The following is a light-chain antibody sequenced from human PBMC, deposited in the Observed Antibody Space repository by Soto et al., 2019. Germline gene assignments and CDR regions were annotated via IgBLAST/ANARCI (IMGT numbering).Light chain of an antibody. CDR3: QSYDTNNQV. V-gene: IGLV6-57*01. CDR1: SGNIASNY. Sequence: NFMLTQPHSVSESPGKTVTISCTRSSGNIASNYVQWYQQRPGSSPTTVIYEDNQRPSGVPDRFSGSIDSSSNSASLTISGLKTEDEADYYCQSYDTNNQVFGGGTKVTVL. CDR2: EDN. J-gene: IGLJ3*02.